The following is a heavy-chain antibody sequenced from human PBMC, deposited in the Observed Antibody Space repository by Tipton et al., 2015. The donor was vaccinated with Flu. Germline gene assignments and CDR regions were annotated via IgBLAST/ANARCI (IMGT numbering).Heavy chain of an antibody. CDR1: GGSISSYTYY. Sequence: TLSLTCTVSGGSISSYTYYWGWFRQSPGTGLEWIGSIYYSGTTYYNPSLKSRVTMSIDTSKNQFSLKVTSVTAVDTAVYYCAKEGSYNILTNYYNKGVDPWGQGTLVIVSS. CDR2: IYYSGTT. CDR3: AKEGSYNILTNYYNKGVDP. J-gene: IGHJ5*02. V-gene: IGHV4-39*07. D-gene: IGHD3-9*01.